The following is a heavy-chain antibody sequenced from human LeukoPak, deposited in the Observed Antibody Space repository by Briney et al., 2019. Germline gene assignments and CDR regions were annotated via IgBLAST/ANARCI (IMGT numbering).Heavy chain of an antibody. D-gene: IGHD1-14*01. CDR2: INHSGST. CDR3: ASGPRSQGSEFDY. V-gene: IGHV4-34*01. J-gene: IGHJ4*02. CDR1: GGSFSGYY. Sequence: PSETLSLTCAVYGGSFSGYYWSWIRQPPGKGLDWIGEINHSGSTNYNPSLKSRVTISVDTSKNQFSLKLSSVTAADTAVYYCASGPRSQGSEFDYWGQGTLATVSS.